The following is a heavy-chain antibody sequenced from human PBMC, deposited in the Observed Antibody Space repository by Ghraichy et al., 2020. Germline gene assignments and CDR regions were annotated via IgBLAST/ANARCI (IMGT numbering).Heavy chain of an antibody. V-gene: IGHV3-30*18. J-gene: IGHJ4*02. Sequence: GESLNISCAASGFTFSSYGLHWVRQAPGKGLEWLAVISYDGNSEYYSDSVKGRFTISRDNSRNTLYLQMNSLRAEDTAVYYCAKDRLSGLYGPTASFDYWGQGTLVTVSS. D-gene: IGHD2/OR15-2a*01. CDR1: GFTFSSYG. CDR2: ISYDGNSE. CDR3: AKDRLSGLYGPTASFDY.